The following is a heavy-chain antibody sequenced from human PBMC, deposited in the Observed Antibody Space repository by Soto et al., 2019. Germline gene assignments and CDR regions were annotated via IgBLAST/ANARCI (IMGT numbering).Heavy chain of an antibody. CDR2: IIPIFGTR. D-gene: IGHD2-15*01. Sequence: QVQLVHSGAEVKKPGSSVKVSCKASGGTFSNYAITWVRQAPGQGLEWLGRIIPIFGTRDYAQKFQGRVTISADESTTTAYMELSILRSDDTAGYYCAKDGGREGYFGNWFDPWGQGILVTVSS. V-gene: IGHV1-69*15. CDR3: AKDGGREGYFGNWFDP. CDR1: GGTFSNYA. J-gene: IGHJ5*02.